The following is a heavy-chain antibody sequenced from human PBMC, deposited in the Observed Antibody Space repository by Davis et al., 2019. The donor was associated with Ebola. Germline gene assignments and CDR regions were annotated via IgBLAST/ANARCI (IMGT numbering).Heavy chain of an antibody. D-gene: IGHD3-22*01. J-gene: IGHJ3*02. Sequence: GESLKISCAASGFTFSSYSMNWVRQAPGKGLEWVSYISSSSSTIYYADSVKGRFTISRDNAKYSLYLQMNSLRDEDTAVYYCSRDHYDSSGYGFDIWGQGTMVTVSS. CDR2: ISSSSSTI. V-gene: IGHV3-48*02. CDR1: GFTFSSYS. CDR3: SRDHYDSSGYGFDI.